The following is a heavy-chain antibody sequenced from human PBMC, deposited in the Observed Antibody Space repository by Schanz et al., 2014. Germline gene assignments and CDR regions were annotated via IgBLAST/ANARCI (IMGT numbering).Heavy chain of an antibody. V-gene: IGHV3-30*18. CDR2: ISFDGRNT. J-gene: IGHJ6*03. CDR3: AKDYQDCSSTSCYLWENYYMDV. CDR1: GITLSGYG. Sequence: QVQLVESGGGVVQPGRSLRLSCAASGITLSGYGLHWVRQAPGKGLEWVGFISFDGRNTGYAHSVKGRFTISRDSSKNTLYLQMNSLRAEDTAVYYCAKDYQDCSSTSCYLWENYYMDVWGKGTTVTVSS. D-gene: IGHD2-2*01.